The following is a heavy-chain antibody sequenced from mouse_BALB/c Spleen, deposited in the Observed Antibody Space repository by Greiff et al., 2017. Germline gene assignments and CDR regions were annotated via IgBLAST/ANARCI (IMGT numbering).Heavy chain of an antibody. CDR3: TRRTTMITTGYFDY. V-gene: IGHV1-15*01. CDR1: GYTFTDYE. D-gene: IGHD2-4*01. J-gene: IGHJ2*01. CDR2: IDPETGGT. Sequence: VQLQQSGAELVRPGASVTLSCKASGYTFTDYEMHWVKQTPVHGLEWIGAIDPETGGTAYNQKFKGKATLTADKSSSTAYMELRSLTSEDSAVYYCTRRTTMITTGYFDYWGQGTTLTVSS.